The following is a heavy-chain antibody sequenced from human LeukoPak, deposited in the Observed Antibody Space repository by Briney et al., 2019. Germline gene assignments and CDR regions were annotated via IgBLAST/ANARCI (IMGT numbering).Heavy chain of an antibody. CDR2: LIPLFGPE. CDR1: IHTLSRFY. J-gene: IGHJ6*03. V-gene: IGHV1-69*06. Sequence: SVKVFCRFSIHTLSRFYVLGARQPPGQGREWMMGLIPLFGPENYAEEFQGRVTITADKSTHTAYMELSSLRSEDTAVYYCARDRIAAAGWYYFYYMDVWGKGTTVTVSS. CDR3: ARDRIAAAGWYYFYYMDV. D-gene: IGHD6-13*01.